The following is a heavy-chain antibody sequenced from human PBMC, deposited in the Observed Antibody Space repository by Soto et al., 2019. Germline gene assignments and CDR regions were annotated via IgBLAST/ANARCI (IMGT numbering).Heavy chain of an antibody. CDR2: IIPIFGTA. CDR3: AVNAHLREVVSWFDP. J-gene: IGHJ5*02. V-gene: IGHV1-69*01. CDR1: GGTFSSYA. Sequence: QVQLVQSGAEVKKPGSSGKVSCKASGGTFSSYAISWVRQAPGQGLEWMGGIIPIFGTANYAQKFQGRVTITADESTSTAYMELRSLRSDDTAVYYCAVNAHLREVVSWFDPWGQGTLVTVSS. D-gene: IGHD3-22*01.